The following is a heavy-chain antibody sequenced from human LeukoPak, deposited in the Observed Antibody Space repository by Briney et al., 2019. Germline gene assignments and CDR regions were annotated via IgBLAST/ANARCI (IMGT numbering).Heavy chain of an antibody. CDR1: GYSISSGYY. CDR2: IYHSGST. D-gene: IGHD3-22*01. CDR3: ARARIYYDSSGYYYFGGFDY. J-gene: IGHJ4*02. Sequence: PSETLSLTCTVSGYSISSGYYWGWIRQPPGKGLEWIGSIYHSGSTYYNPSLKSRVTISVDTSKNQFSLKLSSVTAADTAVYYCARARIYYDSSGYYYFGGFDYWGQGTLVTVSS. V-gene: IGHV4-38-2*02.